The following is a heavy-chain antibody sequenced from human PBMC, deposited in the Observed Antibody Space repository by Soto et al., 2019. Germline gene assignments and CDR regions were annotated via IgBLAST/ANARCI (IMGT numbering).Heavy chain of an antibody. V-gene: IGHV3-64*01. CDR3: ARETYFDY. J-gene: IGHJ4*02. CDR2: ISSNGATT. CDR1: GFTFSAHA. Sequence: EVQLVESGGGLVQPGGSLRLSCAASGFTFSAHAVHWVRLAPGKGLEYVSGISSNGATTYYATSVKGRFIISRDNSKNTLYLQMGSLRPEDMAVYYCARETYFDYWGQGTLVTVSS.